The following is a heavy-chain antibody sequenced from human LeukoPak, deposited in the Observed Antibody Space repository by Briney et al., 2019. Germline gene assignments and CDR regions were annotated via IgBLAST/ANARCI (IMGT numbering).Heavy chain of an antibody. D-gene: IGHD3-9*01. J-gene: IGHJ4*02. CDR2: IWYDGSNK. CDR3: ARDFSRGGLRYFDWLPGY. CDR1: GFTFSSYG. Sequence: GGSLRLSCAASGFTFSSYGMHWVRQAPGKGLEWVAVIWYDGSNKYYADSVKGRFTISRDNSKNTLYLQMNSLRAEDTAVYYCARDFSRGGLRYFDWLPGYWGQGTLVTVSS. V-gene: IGHV3-33*01.